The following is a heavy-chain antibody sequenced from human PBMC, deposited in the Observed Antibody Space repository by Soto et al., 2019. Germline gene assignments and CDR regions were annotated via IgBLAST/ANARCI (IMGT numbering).Heavy chain of an antibody. CDR3: ARGDEMATILDY. Sequence: QVQLVQSGAEVKKPGSSVKVSCKASGGTFSSYAISWVRQAPGQGLEWMGGIIPIFGTANYAQKFQGRVTIIADESTSKAYMELRSLRSEDTAVYYCARGDEMATILDYWGQGTLVTVSS. D-gene: IGHD5-12*01. J-gene: IGHJ4*02. CDR2: IIPIFGTA. CDR1: GGTFSSYA. V-gene: IGHV1-69*12.